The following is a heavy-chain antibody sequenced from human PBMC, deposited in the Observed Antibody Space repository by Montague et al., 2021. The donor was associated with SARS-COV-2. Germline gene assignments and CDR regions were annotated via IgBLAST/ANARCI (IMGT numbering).Heavy chain of an antibody. CDR1: GGSISNYY. Sequence: SETLSLTCTVSGGSISNYYWSWIRQPPGKGLEWIAYMYYSGSAKYNPSLKSRATISVDTSKNQFSLTLSSMTAADTAVYYCARAGGGTIFGVIGAYYDMDIWGQGTTVTVS. CDR3: ARAGGGTIFGVIGAYYDMDI. CDR2: MYYSGSA. D-gene: IGHD3-3*01. V-gene: IGHV4-59*01. J-gene: IGHJ6*02.